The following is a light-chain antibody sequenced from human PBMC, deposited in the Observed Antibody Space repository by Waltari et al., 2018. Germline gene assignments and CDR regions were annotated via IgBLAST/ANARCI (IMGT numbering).Light chain of an antibody. Sequence: FMLTQPHSASESPGKTVTISCTRSSANIATNYVHSYQQRPGSAPTKVIYEDNQSPPGVPDRFSGSIDSSSNSASLIISGLKAEDEADYYCQSFDSSHVVFGGGTKLTVL. CDR1: SANIATNY. V-gene: IGLV6-57*03. J-gene: IGLJ2*01. CDR3: QSFDSSHVV. CDR2: EDN.